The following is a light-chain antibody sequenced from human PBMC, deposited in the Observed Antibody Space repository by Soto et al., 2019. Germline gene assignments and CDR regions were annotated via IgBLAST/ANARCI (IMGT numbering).Light chain of an antibody. CDR1: QTISTW. Sequence: DIQMTQSPSPLSASVGDRVTLTCRASQTISTWLAWYQHKPRKPPKLLLYDASSLESGVSSRFSGSGSGTEFTLTITNLQSDYFATYYCQHYWGTFGQGTKVEIK. J-gene: IGKJ1*01. CDR2: DAS. V-gene: IGKV1-5*01. CDR3: QHYWGT.